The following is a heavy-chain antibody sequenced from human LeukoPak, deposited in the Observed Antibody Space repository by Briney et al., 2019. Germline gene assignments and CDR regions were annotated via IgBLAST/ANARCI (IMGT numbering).Heavy chain of an antibody. CDR3: ARGTMVRGVGGY. D-gene: IGHD3-10*01. V-gene: IGHV1-3*01. CDR2: INAGNGNT. CDR1: GYTFTSYA. J-gene: IGHJ4*02. Sequence: ASVKVSCKASGYTFTSYAMHWVRRAPGQRLEWMGWINAGNGNTKYPQKFQGRVTITRDTSASTAYMELSSLRSEDTAVYYCARGTMVRGVGGYWGQGTLVTVSS.